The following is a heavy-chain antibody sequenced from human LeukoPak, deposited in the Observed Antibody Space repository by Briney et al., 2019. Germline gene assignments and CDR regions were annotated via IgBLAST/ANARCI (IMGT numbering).Heavy chain of an antibody. Sequence: SQTLSLTCAVSGGSISSGGYSWSWIRQPPGKGLECIGYIYHSGITYSNPSLKSRVTISVDRSKNQFSLKLSSVTAAGTAVYYCARGSGFYYGSGSPPTAVDVWGQGTTVTVSS. CDR3: ARGSGFYYGSGSPPTAVDV. CDR2: IYHSGIT. D-gene: IGHD3-10*01. J-gene: IGHJ6*02. CDR1: GGSISSGGYS. V-gene: IGHV4-30-2*01.